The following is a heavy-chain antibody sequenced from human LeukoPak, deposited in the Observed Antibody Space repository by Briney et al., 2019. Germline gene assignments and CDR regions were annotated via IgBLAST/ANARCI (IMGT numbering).Heavy chain of an antibody. CDR3: ARDPSRGLYYFDH. Sequence: TGGSLRLSCAASGLIVSSNYMSWFRQAPGKGLEWVSVIYSGGSIYYADSVKGRFTISRDNSKNTLYLQMNSLRAEDTAVYYCARDPSRGLYYFDHWGQGTLVTVSS. V-gene: IGHV3-53*01. CDR1: GLIVSSNY. J-gene: IGHJ4*02. D-gene: IGHD3/OR15-3a*01. CDR2: IYSGGSI.